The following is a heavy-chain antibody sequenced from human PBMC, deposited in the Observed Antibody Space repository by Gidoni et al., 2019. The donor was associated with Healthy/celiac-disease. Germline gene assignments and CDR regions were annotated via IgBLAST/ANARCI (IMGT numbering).Heavy chain of an antibody. V-gene: IGHV4-39*01. Sequence: QLQLQESGPGLVKPSETLSLTCTVSGGSISSSSYYWGWIRQPPGKGLEWIGSIYYSGSTYYNPYLKSRVTISVDTSKNQFSLKRSSVTAADTAVYYCARQNPLRGLHWGQGTLVTVSS. D-gene: IGHD4-17*01. CDR1: GGSISSSSYY. CDR2: IYYSGST. CDR3: ARQNPLRGLH. J-gene: IGHJ4*02.